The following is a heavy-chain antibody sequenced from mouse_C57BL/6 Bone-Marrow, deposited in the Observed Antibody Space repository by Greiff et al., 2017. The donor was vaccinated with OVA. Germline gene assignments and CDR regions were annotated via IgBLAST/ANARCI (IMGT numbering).Heavy chain of an antibody. CDR3: ARAQYYYGTTYAMDY. V-gene: IGHV5-4*01. CDR1: GFTFSSYA. D-gene: IGHD1-1*01. J-gene: IGHJ4*01. CDR2: ISDGGSYT. Sequence: EVQVVESGGGLVNPGGSLNLCCAPSGFTFSSYAMSWVRQTPEKRLEWVATISDGGSYTYYPDNVKGRFTISRDNAKNNLYLQMSHLKSEDTAMYYCARAQYYYGTTYAMDYWGQGTSVTVSS.